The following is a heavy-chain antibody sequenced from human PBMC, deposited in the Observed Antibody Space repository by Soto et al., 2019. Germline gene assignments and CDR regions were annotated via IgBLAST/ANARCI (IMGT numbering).Heavy chain of an antibody. Sequence: GGSLRLSCAASGFAFSSYAMSWVRQAPGKGLEWVSAISCSGGSTYYADSVKGRFTISRDNSKNTLYLQMNSLRAEDTAVYYCARGHYYDSSGYYYSDLGHSVDFDYWGQGTLVTVSS. CDR2: ISCSGGST. J-gene: IGHJ4*02. D-gene: IGHD3-22*01. CDR1: GFAFSSYA. CDR3: ARGHYYDSSGYYYSDLGHSVDFDY. V-gene: IGHV3-23*01.